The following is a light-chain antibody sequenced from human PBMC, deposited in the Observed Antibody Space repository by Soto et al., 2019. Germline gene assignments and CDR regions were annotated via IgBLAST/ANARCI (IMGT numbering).Light chain of an antibody. CDR1: QTIYTW. V-gene: IGKV1-5*01. Sequence: DIQMTQSPSSLSASVGDRVTITCRASQTIYTWLARYQQKPGKAPKLLIFDASNLASGVPSRFSVSGYGTDFTLTISDLQPDDFATYYCLQYNTFLTFGGGTKVEI. CDR3: LQYNTFLT. J-gene: IGKJ4*01. CDR2: DAS.